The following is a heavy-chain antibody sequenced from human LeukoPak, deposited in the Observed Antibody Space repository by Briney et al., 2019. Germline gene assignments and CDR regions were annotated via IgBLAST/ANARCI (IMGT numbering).Heavy chain of an antibody. CDR3: LVMGLNFDY. CDR2: IRNRTNNYAT. D-gene: IGHD2-21*01. J-gene: IGHJ4*02. Sequence: GGSLRLSCAASGFTFSDSSMHWVRQASGKGLEWVGRIRNRTNNYATAYAESVKGRFTISRGDSKTTAYLQMTSLRIEDAAVYYCLVMGLNFDYWGQGTLVTVSS. V-gene: IGHV3-73*01. CDR1: GFTFSDSS.